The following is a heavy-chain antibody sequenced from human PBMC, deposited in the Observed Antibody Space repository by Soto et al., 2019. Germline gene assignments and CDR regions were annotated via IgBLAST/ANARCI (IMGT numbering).Heavy chain of an antibody. J-gene: IGHJ4*02. CDR3: ARGEWELLTYFDY. D-gene: IGHD1-26*01. V-gene: IGHV4-34*01. CDR2: INHSGST. Sequence: QVQLQQWGAGLLKPSEPLSLTCAVYGGSFSGYYWCWIRQPPGKGLEWIGEINHSGSTNYNPSLKSRVTISVDTSKNQFSLKLSSVTAADTAVYYCARGEWELLTYFDYWGQGTLVTVSS. CDR1: GGSFSGYY.